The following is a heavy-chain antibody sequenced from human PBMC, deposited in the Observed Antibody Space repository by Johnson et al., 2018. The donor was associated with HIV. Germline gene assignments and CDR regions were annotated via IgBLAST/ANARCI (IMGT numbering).Heavy chain of an antibody. J-gene: IGHJ3*02. Sequence: QEQLVESGGGVVQPGRSLRLSCAASGFTFSSYAMHWVRQAPGKGLEWVAVISYDGSNKYYADSVKGRFTISRDNAKNSLYLQMNTLRAEDTAVYYCARDAVISSGWYNVDAFDIWGQGTMVTVSS. D-gene: IGHD6-19*01. V-gene: IGHV3-30*04. CDR1: GFTFSSYA. CDR3: ARDAVISSGWYNVDAFDI. CDR2: ISYDGSNK.